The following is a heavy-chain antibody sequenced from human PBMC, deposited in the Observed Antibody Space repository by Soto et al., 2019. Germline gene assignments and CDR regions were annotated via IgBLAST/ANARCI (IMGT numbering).Heavy chain of an antibody. CDR1: GFTFSSYA. CDR3: AKGVSQYTPLALFDY. Sequence: GGSLRLSCAASGFTFSSYAMSWVRQAPGKRLEWVSTISGSDGRTYSTDSVKGRFTISRDNSRNTAYLQVNSLRVEDTAVYYCAKGVSQYTPLALFDYWGRGTLVTVSS. CDR2: ISGSDGRT. V-gene: IGHV3-23*01. J-gene: IGHJ4*02. D-gene: IGHD5-18*01.